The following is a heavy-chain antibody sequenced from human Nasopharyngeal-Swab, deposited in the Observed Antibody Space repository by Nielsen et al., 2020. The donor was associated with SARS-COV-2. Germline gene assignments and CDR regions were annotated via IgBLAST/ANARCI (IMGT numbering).Heavy chain of an antibody. V-gene: IGHV4-38-2*02. CDR2: IYHGGST. Sequence: SETLSLTCTVSGYSISSGYYWAWIRPPPGQGLEWIGSIYHGGSTYYTPSLESRVTISVDTSNNHFSLKLTSVTAADTAVYYCARELSNTPKYNWFDPWGQGTLVTVSS. D-gene: IGHD5-18*01. J-gene: IGHJ5*02. CDR3: ARELSNTPKYNWFDP. CDR1: GYSISSGYY.